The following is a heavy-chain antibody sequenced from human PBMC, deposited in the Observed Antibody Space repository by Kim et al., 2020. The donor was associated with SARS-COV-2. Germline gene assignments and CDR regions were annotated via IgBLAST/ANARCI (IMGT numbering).Heavy chain of an antibody. CDR3: ARQHYGDYDLGQYYFDY. D-gene: IGHD4-17*01. J-gene: IGHJ4*02. Sequence: SETLSLTCTVSGGSISSSSYYWGWIRQPPGKGLEWIGSIYYSGSTYYNPSLKSRVTISVDTSKNQFSLKLSSVTAADTAVYYCARQHYGDYDLGQYYFDYWGQGTLVTVSS. CDR2: IYYSGST. V-gene: IGHV4-39*01. CDR1: GGSISSSSYY.